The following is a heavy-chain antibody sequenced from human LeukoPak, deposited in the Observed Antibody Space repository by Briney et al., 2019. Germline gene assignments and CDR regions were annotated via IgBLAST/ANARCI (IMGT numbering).Heavy chain of an antibody. Sequence: GASAKVSCKASGYTFTSYGISWVRQAPGQGLEWMGWISAYNGNTNYAQKLQGRVTMTTDTSTSTAYMKLRSLRSDDTAVYYCARDLTLDVSFDYWGQGTLVTVSS. CDR2: ISAYNGNT. CDR1: GYTFTSYG. J-gene: IGHJ4*02. CDR3: ARDLTLDVSFDY. V-gene: IGHV1-18*01. D-gene: IGHD3-16*01.